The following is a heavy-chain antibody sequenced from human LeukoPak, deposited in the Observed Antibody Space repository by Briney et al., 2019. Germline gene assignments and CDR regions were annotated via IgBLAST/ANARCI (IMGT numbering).Heavy chain of an antibody. V-gene: IGHV1-2*02. D-gene: IGHD6-13*01. CDR1: GYTFTGYF. J-gene: IGHJ6*03. CDR3: ARERIAAAGTYYYYYMDV. CDR2: INPNGGGT. Sequence: EASVKVSCKASGYTFTGYFMHWVRQAPGQGLEWMGWINPNGGGTNFAQKFQGRVTMARDTSISTAYMELSRLRSDDTAVYYCARERIAAAGTYYYYYMDVWGKGTTVTVSS.